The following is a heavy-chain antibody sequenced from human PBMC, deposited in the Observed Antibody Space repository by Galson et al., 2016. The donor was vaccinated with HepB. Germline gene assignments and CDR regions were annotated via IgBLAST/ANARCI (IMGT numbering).Heavy chain of an antibody. CDR2: TYHSGNA. Sequence: TLSLTCTVSGGSISSGGYYWSWIRQHPGKGLEWIGFTYHSGNAYYNPSLKSRVTISVDTSKNQFSLKLSSVTAADTAVYYCARDGGDGYRLDSWGQGTLVTVSS. CDR1: GGSISSGGYY. V-gene: IGHV4-31*03. J-gene: IGHJ4*02. CDR3: ARDGGDGYRLDS. D-gene: IGHD5-24*01.